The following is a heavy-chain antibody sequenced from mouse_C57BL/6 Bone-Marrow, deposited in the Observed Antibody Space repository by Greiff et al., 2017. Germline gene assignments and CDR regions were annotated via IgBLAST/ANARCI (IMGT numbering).Heavy chain of an antibody. V-gene: IGHV14-1*01. Sequence: VQLQQSGAELVRPGASVKLSCTASGFNIKDYYMHWVKQRPEQGLEWIGRIEPEDGDTEYDPKFQGKATMTADTSSNTVYLQLISLTSEDTAVYYCTTGSNYYAMDYWGQGTSVTVSS. J-gene: IGHJ4*01. CDR1: GFNIKDYY. D-gene: IGHD1-1*01. CDR3: TTGSNYYAMDY. CDR2: IEPEDGDT.